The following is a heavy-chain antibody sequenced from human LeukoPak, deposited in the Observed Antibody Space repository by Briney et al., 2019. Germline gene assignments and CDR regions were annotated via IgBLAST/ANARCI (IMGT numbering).Heavy chain of an antibody. CDR1: GGSISSTSYI. V-gene: IGHV4-39*01. J-gene: IGHJ5*02. Sequence: SETLSLTCTVSGGSISSTSYIWGWIRQPPGKGLEWIGSIYYSGSTYYNPSLKSRVTISVDTSKNQFSLKLSSVTAADTAVYYCARQRYNWNDVDNWFDPWGQGTLVTVSS. D-gene: IGHD1-1*01. CDR3: ARQRYNWNDVDNWFDP. CDR2: IYYSGST.